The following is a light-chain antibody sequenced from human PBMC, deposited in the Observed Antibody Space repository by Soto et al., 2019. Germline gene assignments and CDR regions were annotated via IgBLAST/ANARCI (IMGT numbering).Light chain of an antibody. J-gene: IGLJ1*01. CDR2: EVS. V-gene: IGLV2-8*01. CDR1: SSDVGGYNY. CDR3: SSYAGSNNYV. Sequence: QSALTQPPSASGSPGQSVTLSRTGTSSDVGGYNYVSWYQQHPGKAPKLMIYEVSKRPSGVPDRFSGSKSGNTASLTVSGLQAEDEADYYCSSYAGSNNYVFGTGTKLTVL.